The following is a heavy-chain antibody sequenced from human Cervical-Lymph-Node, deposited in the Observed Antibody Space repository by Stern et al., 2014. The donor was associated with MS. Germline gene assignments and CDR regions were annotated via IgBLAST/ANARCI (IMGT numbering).Heavy chain of an antibody. CDR1: GGTISSGGYY. V-gene: IGHV4-31*03. J-gene: IGHJ4*02. D-gene: IGHD3-3*01. Sequence: VQLVESGPGLVKPSQTLSLTCTVSGGTISSGGYYWSWIRQHPGKGLEWIGYIYYSGSTYYNTSLKSRVTISVDTYKHQFSLKMSSVTAADTAVYYCARDRNYDFWSDFDYWGQGTLVTVSS. CDR3: ARDRNYDFWSDFDY. CDR2: IYYSGST.